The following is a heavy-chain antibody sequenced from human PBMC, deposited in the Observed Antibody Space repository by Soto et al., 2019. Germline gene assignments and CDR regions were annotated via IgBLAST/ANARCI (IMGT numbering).Heavy chain of an antibody. CDR3: VRQYFDFWTDYPDFDY. Sequence: QVQLVQSGAEMKRPGASVKVSCKASGYTFSKYDISWVRQAPGPGLQWLGLISPNSGRASYSESFQGRVTMSTDTPTTTAYLALRSLRSDDTAVYYCVRQYFDFWTDYPDFDYWGQGTLVTVSS. CDR1: GYTFSKYD. V-gene: IGHV1-18*04. D-gene: IGHD3-3*01. J-gene: IGHJ4*02. CDR2: ISPNSGRA.